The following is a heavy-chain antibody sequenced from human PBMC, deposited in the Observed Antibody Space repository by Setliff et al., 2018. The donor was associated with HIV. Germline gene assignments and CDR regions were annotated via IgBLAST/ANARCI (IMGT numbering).Heavy chain of an antibody. J-gene: IGHJ4*02. Sequence: GASVKVSCKASGGTFSSYAISWVRQAPGGLEWMGGIIPIYGTPNYAQRFQGRVTITADESTSTAYMELSRLRSDDTAVYYCARKSLTGTIDSWGQGTLVTVSS. CDR3: ARKSLTGTIDS. D-gene: IGHD1-1*01. V-gene: IGHV1-69*13. CDR2: IIPIYGTP. CDR1: GGTFSSYA.